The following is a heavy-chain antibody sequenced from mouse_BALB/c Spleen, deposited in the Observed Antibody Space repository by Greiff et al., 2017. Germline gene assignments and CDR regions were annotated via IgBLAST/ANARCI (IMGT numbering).Heavy chain of an antibody. CDR1: GYSFTSYY. V-gene: IGHV1S135*01. D-gene: IGHD2-3*01. CDR3: ASYDGPGAY. CDR2: IDPFNGGT. J-gene: IGHJ3*01. Sequence: QLQESGPELMKPGASVKISCKASGYSFTSYYMHWVKQSHGKSLEWIGYIDPFNGGTSYNQKFKGKATLTVDKSSSTAYMHLSSLTSEDSAVYYCASYDGPGAYWGQGTLVTVSA.